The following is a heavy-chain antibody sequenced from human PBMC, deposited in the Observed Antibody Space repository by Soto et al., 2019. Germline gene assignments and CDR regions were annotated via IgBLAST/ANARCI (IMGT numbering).Heavy chain of an antibody. D-gene: IGHD6-19*01. CDR2: ISYDGSNK. Sequence: QVQLVESGGGVVQPGRSLRLSCAASGFTFSSYAMHWVRQAPGKGLEWVAVISYDGSNKYYADSVKGRFTISRDNSNNTLDLQMNSLRAEDTAEYYCARAPVAYSSGWYYFDYWGQGTLVTVSS. V-gene: IGHV3-30-3*01. CDR3: ARAPVAYSSGWYYFDY. J-gene: IGHJ4*02. CDR1: GFTFSSYA.